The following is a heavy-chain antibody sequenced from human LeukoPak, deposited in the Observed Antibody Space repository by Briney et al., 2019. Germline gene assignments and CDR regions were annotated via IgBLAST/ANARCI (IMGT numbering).Heavy chain of an antibody. D-gene: IGHD2-21*02. CDR1: RGTLSSYV. J-gene: IGHJ4*02. CDR2: IIPIFGIA. V-gene: IGHV1-69*04. Sequence: SSVKVSCMPPRGTLSSYVISSVGQATGKGVNGVGRIIPIFGIANYAQKFQGRVTITADKSTSTAYMELSSLRSEDTAVYYCARGGVVVTAFYFDYWGQGTLVTVSS. CDR3: ARGGVVVTAFYFDY.